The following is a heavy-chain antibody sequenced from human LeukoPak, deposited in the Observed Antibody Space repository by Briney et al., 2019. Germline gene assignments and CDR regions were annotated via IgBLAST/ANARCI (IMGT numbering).Heavy chain of an antibody. Sequence: PGGSLRLSCAASGFTFSDYYMSWIRQAPGKGLEWVSYISSSSSYTNYADSVKGRFTISRDNAKNLLYLQMNSLRAEDTAVYYCARSLKRGDAFDIWGQGTMVTVSS. J-gene: IGHJ3*02. CDR3: ARSLKRGDAFDI. CDR2: ISSSSSYT. CDR1: GFTFSDYY. D-gene: IGHD5-24*01. V-gene: IGHV3-11*06.